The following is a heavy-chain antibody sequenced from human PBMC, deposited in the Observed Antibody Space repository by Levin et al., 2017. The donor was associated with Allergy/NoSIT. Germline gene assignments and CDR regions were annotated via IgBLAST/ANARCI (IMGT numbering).Heavy chain of an antibody. CDR2: MYYSGST. CDR1: GGSISSYY. CDR3: ASQAGSSSFYGMDG. D-gene: IGHD6-6*01. J-gene: IGHJ6*02. Sequence: SCTVSGGSISSYYWNWIRQPPGKGLEWIAYMYYSGSTNYNPSLKSRVTISVDTSKNQFSLKLNSVTAADTAVYYCASQAGSSSFYGMDGWGQGTTVTVSS. V-gene: IGHV4-59*01.